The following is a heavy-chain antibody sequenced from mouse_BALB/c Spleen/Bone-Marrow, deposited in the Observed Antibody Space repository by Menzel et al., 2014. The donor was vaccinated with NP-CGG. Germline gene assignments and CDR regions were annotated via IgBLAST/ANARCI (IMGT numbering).Heavy chain of an antibody. V-gene: IGHV1S56*01. CDR2: IYPGNVNT. Sequence: QVHVKQSGPELVKPGASVRISCKASGYTFTSYYIHWVKQRPGQGLEWIGWIYPGNVNTKYNEKFKGKATLTADKPSSTAYMQLSSLTSEDSAVYFCARRYDDYFDYWGQGTTLTVSS. D-gene: IGHD2-14*01. CDR1: GYTFTSYY. J-gene: IGHJ2*01. CDR3: ARRYDDYFDY.